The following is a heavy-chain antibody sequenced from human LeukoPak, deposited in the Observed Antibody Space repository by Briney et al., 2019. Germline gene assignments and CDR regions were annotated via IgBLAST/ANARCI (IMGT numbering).Heavy chain of an antibody. Sequence: GGSLRLSCAASGFTFSPYSMNWVRQAPGKGLEWVSYISSSSSTKYYTDSVKGRFTIPRDDAKNSLYLQMNSLRDEDTAVYYCTRDREWPGIRDVWGQGITVTVSS. J-gene: IGHJ6*02. CDR3: TRDREWPGIRDV. V-gene: IGHV3-48*02. CDR2: ISSSSSTK. D-gene: IGHD3-3*02. CDR1: GFTFSPYS.